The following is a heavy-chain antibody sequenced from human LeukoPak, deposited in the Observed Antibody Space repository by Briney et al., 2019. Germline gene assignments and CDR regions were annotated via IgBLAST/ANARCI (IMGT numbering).Heavy chain of an antibody. V-gene: IGHV4-31*03. D-gene: IGHD6-19*01. CDR1: GASISSGGYY. Sequence: MTSQSLSLTCTLSGASISSGGYYWSWLRQNPGNGLEWSGYIYSRGSTYYNPSLKSRVTISVDTSKNQFSLKLSSVTAADTAVYYCARYYSSGWYWFDPWGQGTLVTVSS. CDR2: IYSRGST. CDR3: ARYYSSGWYWFDP. J-gene: IGHJ5*02.